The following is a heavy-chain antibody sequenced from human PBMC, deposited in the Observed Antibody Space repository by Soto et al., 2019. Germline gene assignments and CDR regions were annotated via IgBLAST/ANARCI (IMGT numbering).Heavy chain of an antibody. CDR1: GFTFSSYS. V-gene: IGHV3-48*02. D-gene: IGHD6-13*01. CDR2: ISSSSSTI. Sequence: ESGGGLVQPGGSLRLSCAASGFTFSSYSMNWVRQAPGKGLEWVSYISSSSSTIYYADSVKGRFTISRDNAKNSLYLQMNSLRDEDTAVYYCARNSIAAARSKQNYYFDYWGQGTLVTVSS. CDR3: ARNSIAAARSKQNYYFDY. J-gene: IGHJ4*02.